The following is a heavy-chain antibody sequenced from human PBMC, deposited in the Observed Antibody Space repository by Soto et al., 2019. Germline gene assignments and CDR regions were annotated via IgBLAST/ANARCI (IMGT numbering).Heavy chain of an antibody. CDR1: GCNYSSYG. D-gene: IGHD2-2*01. CDR2: INANGDHT. CDR3: AKRGVGVPAGMPYPFDY. V-gene: IGHV3-23*01. Sequence: GRPMRLPGAASGCNYSSYGRSWIRQAPEKGLEWVSAINANGDHTYYPDSVKGRFSISRDNSKNTVYLQMSSLRAEDTAVYYCAKRGVGVPAGMPYPFDYWGQGALVTVSS. J-gene: IGHJ4*02.